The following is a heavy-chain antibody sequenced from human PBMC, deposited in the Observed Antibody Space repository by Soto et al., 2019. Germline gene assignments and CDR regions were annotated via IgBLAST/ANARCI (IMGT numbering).Heavy chain of an antibody. D-gene: IGHD2-21*02. CDR3: ARAYCGGDCYLGESFDI. J-gene: IGHJ3*02. CDR2: IIPIFGTA. CDR1: GGTFSSYA. Sequence: QVQLVQSGAEVKKPGSSVKVSCKASGGTFSSYAISWVRQAPGQGLEWMAGIIPIFGTANSAQKFQGRVTITAEESTRTAYMELSSLRSEDTTVYYCARAYCGGDCYLGESFDIWGQGTMVTVSS. V-gene: IGHV1-69*12.